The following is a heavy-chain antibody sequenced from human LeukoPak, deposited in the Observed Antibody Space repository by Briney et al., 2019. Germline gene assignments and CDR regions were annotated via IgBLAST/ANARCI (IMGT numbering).Heavy chain of an antibody. J-gene: IGHJ4*02. CDR2: IYYSGST. V-gene: IGHV4-59*12. Sequence: SETLSLTCTVSGGSISSYYWSWIRQPPGKGLEWIGYIYYSGSTNYNPSLKSRVTISVDTSKNQFSLKLSSVTAADTAVYYCASLGSGWLRYDYWGQGTLVTVSS. CDR1: GGSISSYY. CDR3: ASLGSGWLRYDY. D-gene: IGHD6-19*01.